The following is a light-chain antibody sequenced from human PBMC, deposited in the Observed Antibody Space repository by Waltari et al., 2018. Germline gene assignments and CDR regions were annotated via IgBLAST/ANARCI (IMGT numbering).Light chain of an antibody. Sequence: QSVLTQPPSASVTPGQRVTISCSGRHSNIGSNGVNWYQQLPGTAPNLLIYTNNQRPSGVPDRFSGSKSGTSATLAIGGLRSADEADYYCAAWDDSLNGWVFGGGTKLTVL. J-gene: IGLJ3*02. CDR2: TNN. CDR1: HSNIGSNG. CDR3: AAWDDSLNGWV. V-gene: IGLV1-44*01.